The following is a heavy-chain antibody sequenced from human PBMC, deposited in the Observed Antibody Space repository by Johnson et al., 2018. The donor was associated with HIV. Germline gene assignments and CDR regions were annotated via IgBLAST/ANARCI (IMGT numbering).Heavy chain of an antibody. CDR3: ARWGRWELGDAFDI. D-gene: IGHD1-26*01. CDR2: IKRKADGGTT. Sequence: VQLVESGGGLVKPGGSLRLSCAVSGFTFTDAWMSWVRQAPGKGLEWVGRIKRKADGGTTDYAAPVKGSFSISKDDSKTTRYLQMNSLRAEDTAVYYCARWGRWELGDAFDIWGQGTMVTVSS. CDR1: GFTFTDAW. V-gene: IGHV3-15*01. J-gene: IGHJ3*02.